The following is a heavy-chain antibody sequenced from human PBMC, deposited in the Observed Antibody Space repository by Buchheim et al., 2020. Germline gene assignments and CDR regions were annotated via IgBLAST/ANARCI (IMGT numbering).Heavy chain of an antibody. Sequence: QVQLVESGGGVVQSGRSLRLSCAASGFAFSSYGMHWVRQAPGKGLEWVATISYEGSTERYADSVKGRLTISRDNSKNTVSLQMNSLRAEDTAVYYCAKEGSSWALDHWGQGTL. V-gene: IGHV3-30*18. CDR2: ISYEGSTE. J-gene: IGHJ4*02. D-gene: IGHD6-13*01. CDR1: GFAFSSYG. CDR3: AKEGSSWALDH.